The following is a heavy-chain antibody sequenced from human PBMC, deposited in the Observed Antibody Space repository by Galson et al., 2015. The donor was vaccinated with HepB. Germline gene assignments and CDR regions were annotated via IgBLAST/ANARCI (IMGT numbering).Heavy chain of an antibody. CDR2: ISTYSGNT. CDR3: VRDKDHAFDI. V-gene: IGHV1-18*01. Sequence: SVKVSCKASGYTFTSSSISWVRQAPGQGLEWMGWISTYSGNTNYAQKLLDRVTMTTDTSTTTAYMELRSLRSDDTAVYYCVRDKDHAFDIWGQGTMVAVSS. J-gene: IGHJ3*02. CDR1: GYTFTSSS.